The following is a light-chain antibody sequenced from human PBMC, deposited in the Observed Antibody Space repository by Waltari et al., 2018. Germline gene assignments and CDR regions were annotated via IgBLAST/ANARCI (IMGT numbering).Light chain of an antibody. J-gene: IGKJ2*01. CDR1: QTVLYSSNKQNY. Sequence: DIVMTQSPDSLAVSLGERATINCKSSQTVLYSSNKQNYLAWYQQKPGQPPKLLIYWASTRPAGVTDRFSGSGSATDFTLTISSLQTEDVALYYCQQYYSSPYTFGQGTKLEI. V-gene: IGKV4-1*01. CDR2: WAS. CDR3: QQYYSSPYT.